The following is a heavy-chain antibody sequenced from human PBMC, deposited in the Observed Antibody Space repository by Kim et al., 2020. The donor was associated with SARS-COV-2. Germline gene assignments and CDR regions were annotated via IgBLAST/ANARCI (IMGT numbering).Heavy chain of an antibody. CDR2: IDGSDGTT. CDR3: MKGGWGWRWEH. V-gene: IGHV3-23*01. Sequence: GGSLRLSCTTSGFTFTGYAMSWVRQAPGKGLEWVSSIDGSDGTTYYVDSVKGRFTISRDNSKNTLYLQMNSLRADDTAVYYCMKGGWGWRWEHWGQG. J-gene: IGHJ4*02. D-gene: IGHD2-21*01. CDR1: GFTFTGYA.